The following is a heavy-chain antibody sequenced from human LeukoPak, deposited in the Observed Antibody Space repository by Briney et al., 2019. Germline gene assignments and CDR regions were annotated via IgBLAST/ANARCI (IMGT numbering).Heavy chain of an antibody. CDR2: IWYDGSNK. D-gene: IGHD3-16*01. Sequence: PGGSLRLSCAASGFTFSSYGMHWVRQAPGKGLEWVAVIWYDGSNKYYADSVKGRFTISRGNSKNTLYLQMNSLRAEDTAVYYCAKERKLLGFDYWGQGTLVTVSS. CDR3: AKERKLLGFDY. J-gene: IGHJ4*02. V-gene: IGHV3-33*06. CDR1: GFTFSSYG.